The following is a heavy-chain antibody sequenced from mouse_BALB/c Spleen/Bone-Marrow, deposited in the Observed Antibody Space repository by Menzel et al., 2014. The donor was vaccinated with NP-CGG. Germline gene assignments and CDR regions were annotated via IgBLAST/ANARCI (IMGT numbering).Heavy chain of an antibody. Sequence: DVKLVESGGGLVQPGGSLRLSCATSGFTFPDYFMTWVRQPPGKALEWLGFIRNKANGYTTEYSASVKGRFTISRNNSQSILYLQMNTLRAEDSATYYCARGYYDDYWGQGTTLTVSS. CDR3: ARGYYDDY. J-gene: IGHJ2*01. V-gene: IGHV7-3*02. D-gene: IGHD2-4*01. CDR2: IRNKANGYTT. CDR1: GFTFPDYF.